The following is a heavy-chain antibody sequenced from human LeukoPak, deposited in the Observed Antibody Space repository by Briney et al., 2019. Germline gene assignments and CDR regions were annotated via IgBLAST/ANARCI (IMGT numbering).Heavy chain of an antibody. Sequence: ASVRVYCKASGNPFAGYYVHWEPPAPGQGLELMGWFHTHSGATNYAQKLQGRVTMTTDTSTRTAYMYLRSLTSDDTAVYYCARGLEWLTRRHTWFDPWGQGALVTVSS. D-gene: IGHD3-3*01. J-gene: IGHJ5*02. CDR2: FHTHSGAT. CDR1: GNPFAGYY. V-gene: IGHV1-18*04. CDR3: ARGLEWLTRRHTWFDP.